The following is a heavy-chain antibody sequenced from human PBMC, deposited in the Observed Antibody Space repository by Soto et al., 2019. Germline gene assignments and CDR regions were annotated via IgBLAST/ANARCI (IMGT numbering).Heavy chain of an antibody. CDR3: ARDCSGGTCYFHSFDY. V-gene: IGHV1-18*01. CDR2: ISAYNGNT. CDR1: GYTFISHG. D-gene: IGHD2-15*01. Sequence: EASVKVSCKASGYTFISHGISWVRQAPGQGLEWVGWISAYNGNTASAQKFQGRVTMTTDTSTSTAYMELRSLRSDDTAVYYCARDCSGGTCYFHSFDYWGQGTLVTVSS. J-gene: IGHJ4*02.